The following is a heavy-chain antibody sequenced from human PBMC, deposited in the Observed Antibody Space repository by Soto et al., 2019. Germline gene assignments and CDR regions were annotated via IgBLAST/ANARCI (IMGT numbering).Heavy chain of an antibody. D-gene: IGHD1-26*01. Sequence: PGRSLRLSCAASGFTFSSYSMNWVRQAPGKGLEWVASIFISSSYIYYADSVKGRFTISRDNAKNSLYLQMNSLRADDTAVYYCARVPYGGSYWREFDYWGQGTLVTVSS. CDR1: GFTFSSYS. CDR2: IFISSSYI. CDR3: ARVPYGGSYWREFDY. V-gene: IGHV3-21*01. J-gene: IGHJ4*02.